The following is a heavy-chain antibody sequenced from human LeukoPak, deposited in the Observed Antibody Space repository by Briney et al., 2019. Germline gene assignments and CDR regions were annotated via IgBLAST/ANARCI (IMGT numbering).Heavy chain of an antibody. Sequence: GGSLRLSCAAPGFTLSTYGMPWVRRAPGKGLEWVAVITNDGNYEKYADAVRGRFTISRDNSKNTLYLRMNSLSAEDTAGYYCARDSITGDNSLDFWGRGTLVTVSS. CDR2: ITNDGNYE. CDR1: GFTLSTYG. J-gene: IGHJ4*02. D-gene: IGHD7-27*01. CDR3: ARDSITGDNSLDF. V-gene: IGHV3-33*05.